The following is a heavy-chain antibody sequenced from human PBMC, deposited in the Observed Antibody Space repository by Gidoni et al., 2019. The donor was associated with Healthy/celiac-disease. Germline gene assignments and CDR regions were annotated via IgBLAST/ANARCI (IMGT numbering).Heavy chain of an antibody. V-gene: IGHV4-61*02. D-gene: IGHD5-12*01. CDR2: IYTSGST. J-gene: IGHJ3*02. CDR3: ARGSEDGYNYDAFDI. CDR1: GGSISSGSYY. Sequence: QVQLQESGPGLVKPSQTLSLPCTVSGGSISSGSYYWSWIRQPAGKGLEWIGRIYTSGSTNYNPALKSRVTISVDTSKNQFSLKLSSVTAADTAVYYCARGSEDGYNYDAFDIWGQGTMVTVSS.